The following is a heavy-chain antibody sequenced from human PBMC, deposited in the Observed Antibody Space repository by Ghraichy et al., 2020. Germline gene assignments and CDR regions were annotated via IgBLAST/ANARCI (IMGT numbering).Heavy chain of an antibody. CDR2: ISSSSSYI. D-gene: IGHD4-11*01. Sequence: GESLNISCAASGFTFSSYSMNWVRQAPGKGLEWVSSISSSSSYIYYADSVKGRFTISRDNAKNSLYLQMNSLRAEDTAVYYSAKELSTCNYEKNWFDPWGQATLVTVSS. CDR1: GFTFSSYS. CDR3: AKELSTCNYEKNWFDP. J-gene: IGHJ5*02. V-gene: IGHV3-21*01.